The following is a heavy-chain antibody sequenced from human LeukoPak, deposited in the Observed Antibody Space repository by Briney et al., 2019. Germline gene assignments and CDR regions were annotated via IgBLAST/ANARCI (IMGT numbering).Heavy chain of an antibody. Sequence: GESLKISCKGSGYSFTNNWIGWVRQMPGTGLEWMGIIYLADSNTRYSPSFQGQVTISADKSISTAYLQWSSLKPSDTALYYCARPTPYSTSSGYYFDHWAQGTLVTVSS. V-gene: IGHV5-51*01. J-gene: IGHJ4*02. CDR3: ARPTPYSTSSGYYFDH. D-gene: IGHD6-6*01. CDR1: GYSFTNNW. CDR2: IYLADSNT.